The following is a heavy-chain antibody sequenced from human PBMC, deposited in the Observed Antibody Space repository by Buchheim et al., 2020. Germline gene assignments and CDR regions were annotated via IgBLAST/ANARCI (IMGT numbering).Heavy chain of an antibody. J-gene: IGHJ6*02. CDR2: MNPNSGNT. V-gene: IGHV1-8*02. CDR1: GYTFTSYD. D-gene: IGHD4-23*01. CDR3: ARAGVVTIKLDYYYYGMDV. Sequence: QVQLVQSGAEVKKPGASVKVSCKASGYTFTSYDINWVRQAPGQGLEWMGWMNPNSGNTGYAQKFQGRVTMTRNTSISTAYMELSSLISEDTAVYYCARAGVVTIKLDYYYYGMDVWGQGTT.